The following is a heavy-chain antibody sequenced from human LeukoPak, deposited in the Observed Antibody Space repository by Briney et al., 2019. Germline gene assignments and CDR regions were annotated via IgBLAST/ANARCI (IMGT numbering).Heavy chain of an antibody. Sequence: GGSLRLSCAASGFTFSSYAMHWVRQAPGQGLEWMGRINPNSGGTNYAQNFHGRVTMTRDTSISTAYLDLSRLSSDDTAVYYCARDLNWGNIYWGQGTLVTVSS. V-gene: IGHV1-2*06. J-gene: IGHJ4*02. D-gene: IGHD7-27*01. CDR1: GFTFSSYA. CDR2: INPNSGGT. CDR3: ARDLNWGNIY.